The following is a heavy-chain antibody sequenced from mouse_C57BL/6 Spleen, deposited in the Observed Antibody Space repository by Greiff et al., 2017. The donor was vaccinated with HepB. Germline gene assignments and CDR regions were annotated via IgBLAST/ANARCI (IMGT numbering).Heavy chain of an antibody. J-gene: IGHJ1*03. D-gene: IGHD4-1*02. CDR1: GFTFTDYY. V-gene: IGHV7-3*01. Sequence: EVQRVESGGGLVQPGGSLSLSCAASGFTFTDYYMSWVRQPPGKALEWLGFIRNKANGYTTEYSASVKGRFTISRDNSQSILYLQMNALRAEDSATYYWARYQLGRYWYFDVWGTGTTVTVSS. CDR3: ARYQLGRYWYFDV. CDR2: IRNKANGYTT.